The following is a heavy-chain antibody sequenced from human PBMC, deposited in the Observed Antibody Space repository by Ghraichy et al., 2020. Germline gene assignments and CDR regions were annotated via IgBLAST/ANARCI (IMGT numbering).Heavy chain of an antibody. V-gene: IGHV3-7*01. J-gene: IGHJ6*02. Sequence: GGSLRLSCAASGFTFSSYWMSWVRQAPGKGLEWVANIKQDGSEKYYVDSVKGRFTISRDNAKNSLYLQMNSLRAEDTAVYYCARDPRSSWVGYYFYYGMDVWGQGTTVIVSS. CDR3: ARDPRSSWVGYYFYYGMDV. CDR1: GFTFSSYW. D-gene: IGHD6-13*01. CDR2: IKQDGSEK.